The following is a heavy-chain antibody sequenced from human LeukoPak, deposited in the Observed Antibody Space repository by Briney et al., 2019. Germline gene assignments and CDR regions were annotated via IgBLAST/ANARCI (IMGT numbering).Heavy chain of an antibody. D-gene: IGHD3-10*02. V-gene: IGHV3-48*03. CDR2: ISSSGSTI. Sequence: GGSLRLSCAASGFTFSSYEMNWVRQAPGKGLEWVSYISSSGSTIYYADSVKGRFAISRDNAKNSLYLQMNSLRAEDAAVYYCAELGITMIGGVWGKGTTVTISS. J-gene: IGHJ6*04. CDR1: GFTFSSYE. CDR3: AELGITMIGGV.